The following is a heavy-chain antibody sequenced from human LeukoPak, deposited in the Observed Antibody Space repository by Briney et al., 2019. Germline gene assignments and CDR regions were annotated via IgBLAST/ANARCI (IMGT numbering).Heavy chain of an antibody. D-gene: IGHD6-19*01. V-gene: IGHV1-18*01. CDR3: ARDTGVRSVAVAGIGGYFQH. CDR2: ISASNGNT. J-gene: IGHJ1*01. Sequence: GGSVRVSCTASGFTFSSYAISWVRQAPGQGLEWMSCISASNGNTNYAHNVKGRVTMTTDTSTSTAYMELSSLGSDDTAVYYCARDTGVRSVAVAGIGGYFQHWGQGTLVTVSS. CDR1: GFTFSSYA.